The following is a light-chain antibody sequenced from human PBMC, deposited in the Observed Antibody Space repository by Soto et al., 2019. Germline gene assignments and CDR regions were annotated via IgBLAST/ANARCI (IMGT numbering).Light chain of an antibody. V-gene: IGKV1-39*01. J-gene: IGKJ1*01. CDR1: QTSTNY. CDR3: LQSYSSPWT. CDR2: SAS. Sequence: DIQMTQSPSSLSASVGDRVTITCRASQTSTNYLNWYQQKPGKAPQLLIYSASTLLSGVPSRFTGGGSGTDFTLTIDSLQLEDFATYYCLQSYSSPWTFGQGTKVEIK.